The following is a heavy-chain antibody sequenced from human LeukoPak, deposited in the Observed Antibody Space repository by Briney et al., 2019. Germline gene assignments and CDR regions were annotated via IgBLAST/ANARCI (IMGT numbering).Heavy chain of an antibody. D-gene: IGHD6-13*01. J-gene: IGHJ6*03. Sequence: PSETLSLTCSVSGGSISSSNYSWGWIRQPPGKGLEWIGSVYYSGSTYYNPSLKSRVTISVDTSKNQFSLKLSSVTAADTAVYYCARPAAAGTIYSYMDVWGKGTTVTISS. CDR1: GGSISSSNYS. CDR3: ARPAAAGTIYSYMDV. V-gene: IGHV4-39*01. CDR2: VYYSGST.